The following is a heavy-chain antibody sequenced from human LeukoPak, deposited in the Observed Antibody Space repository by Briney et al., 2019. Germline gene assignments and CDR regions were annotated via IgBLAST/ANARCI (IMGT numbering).Heavy chain of an antibody. CDR2: IKEDGSEK. CDR3: ARDRTLIAY. Sequence: GGSLRLSCAVSGFTLSSYWITWVRQAPGKGLEWVANIKEDGSEKYYVDSVKGRFTISRDNAKNSLYLQMNSLRAEDTAVYYCARDRTLIAYWGQGTLVTVSS. D-gene: IGHD2-8*01. V-gene: IGHV3-7*01. CDR1: GFTLSSYW. J-gene: IGHJ4*02.